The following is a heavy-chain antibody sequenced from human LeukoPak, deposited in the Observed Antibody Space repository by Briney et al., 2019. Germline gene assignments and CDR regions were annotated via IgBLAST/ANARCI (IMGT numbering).Heavy chain of an antibody. CDR1: GFTFSSYT. CDR3: AKTRAYGDSYFDY. CDR2: ISSSSNYI. D-gene: IGHD4-17*01. J-gene: IGHJ4*02. V-gene: IGHV3-21*04. Sequence: GGSLRLSCAASGFTFSSYTMNWVRQAPGKGLEWVSSISSSSNYIYYADSVRGRFTISRDNAKNSLYLQMSSLKAEDTAVFYCAKTRAYGDSYFDYWGQGTLVTVSS.